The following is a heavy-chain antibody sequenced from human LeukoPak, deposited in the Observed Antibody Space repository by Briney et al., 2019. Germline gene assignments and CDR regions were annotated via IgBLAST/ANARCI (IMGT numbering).Heavy chain of an antibody. V-gene: IGHV4-39*01. Sequence: PETLSLTCSVSGGSISSRSYYWGWLRQPPGKGLEWIGSVYSSGSTFYNPSLKSRVTMSVDTSKSQFSLKLSSVTAADTAVYYCARGGPSGYVDWGQGTLVTVSS. CDR1: GGSISSRSYY. CDR3: ARGGPSGYVD. D-gene: IGHD5-12*01. J-gene: IGHJ4*02. CDR2: VYSSGST.